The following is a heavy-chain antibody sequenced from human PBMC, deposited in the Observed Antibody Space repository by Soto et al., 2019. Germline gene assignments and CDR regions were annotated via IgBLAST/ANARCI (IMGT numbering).Heavy chain of an antibody. CDR2: IYYSGTT. Sequence: SETLSLTCTVSGGSVSSGGYYWSWIRQHPGKGLEWIGYIYYSGTTYYNPSLKGRVTISVDTSKSQFSLKLNSVTAADTAVYYCAREVLVYYGSASLNYGMDFWGQGSTVPVSS. CDR3: AREVLVYYGSASLNYGMDF. J-gene: IGHJ6*02. CDR1: GGSVSSGGYY. V-gene: IGHV4-31*03. D-gene: IGHD3-10*01.